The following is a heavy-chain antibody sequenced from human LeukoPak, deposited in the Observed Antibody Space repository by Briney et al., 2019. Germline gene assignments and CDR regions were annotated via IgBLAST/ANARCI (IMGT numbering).Heavy chain of an antibody. J-gene: IGHJ4*02. CDR2: IKQDGSDK. CDR1: GFTFSTYW. V-gene: IGHV3-7*01. D-gene: IGHD6-19*01. Sequence: GGSLRLSCAVSGFTFSTYWMSWVRQAPGKGLEWVANIKQDGSDKYYVDSVKGRFTISRDNAKNSLYLEMNSLRVEDTAVYYCARDGRATVAVNFDYWGQGTLVTVSS. CDR3: ARDGRATVAVNFDY.